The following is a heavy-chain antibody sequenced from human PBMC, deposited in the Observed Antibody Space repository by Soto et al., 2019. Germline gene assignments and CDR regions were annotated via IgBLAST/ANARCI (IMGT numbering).Heavy chain of an antibody. CDR3: EKDAHTCGGPGY. J-gene: IGHJ4*02. CDR1: GFTFSSYG. Sequence: QVQLVASGGGVVQPGRSLRLSCAASGFTFSSYGMHWVRQAAGTGLEWGAVISYDGSNNYYADSVKGRFTISRDHSKNTLYLQMNSLRAEATAVYYGEKDAHTCGGPGYWGQGTLVTVSS. V-gene: IGHV3-30*18. D-gene: IGHD2-21*01. CDR2: ISYDGSNN.